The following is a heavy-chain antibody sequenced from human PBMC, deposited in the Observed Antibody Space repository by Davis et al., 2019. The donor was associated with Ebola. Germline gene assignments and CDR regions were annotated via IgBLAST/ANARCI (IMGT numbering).Heavy chain of an antibody. Sequence: ASVKVSCKPSGYTFPHYKIHWVRQAPGQGLEWMALINPSGGSTSFAQRFEDRVTLTKATSTVYMEMSTLRREDTALYFCARGTGEGSSDYWGQGNQLSVSS. J-gene: IGHJ4*02. CDR3: ARGTGEGSSDY. CDR2: INPSGGST. D-gene: IGHD7-27*01. V-gene: IGHV1-46*01. CDR1: GYTFPHYK.